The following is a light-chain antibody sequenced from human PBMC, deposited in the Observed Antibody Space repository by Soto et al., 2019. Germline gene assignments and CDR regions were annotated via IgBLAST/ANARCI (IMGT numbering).Light chain of an antibody. V-gene: IGLV2-11*01. CDR3: CSFGGTYTGV. J-gene: IGLJ1*01. CDR1: SSDVGRYNY. Sequence: QSVLTQPRSVSGSPGQSVSISCTGTSSDVGRYNYVSWYQQHPGKAPKLMIYDVSERPSGVPDRFSGSKSGNTASLTITGLQDEDEADYYCCSFGGTYTGVFGTGTKVTV. CDR2: DVS.